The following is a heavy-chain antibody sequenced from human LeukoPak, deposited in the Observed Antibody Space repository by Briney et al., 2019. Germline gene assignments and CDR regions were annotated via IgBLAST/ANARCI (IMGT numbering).Heavy chain of an antibody. CDR1: GFTFSTYA. CDR3: AGEMATTSLDAFDY. J-gene: IGHJ4*02. D-gene: IGHD5-24*01. V-gene: IGHV3-23*01. CDR2: SGTGGST. Sequence: GGSLRLSCAASGFTFSTYAMTWVRQAPGKGLEWVSLSGTGGSTYYADSVKGRFTISRDNAKNSLYLQMNSLRAEDTAVYYCAGEMATTSLDAFDYWGQGTLVTVSS.